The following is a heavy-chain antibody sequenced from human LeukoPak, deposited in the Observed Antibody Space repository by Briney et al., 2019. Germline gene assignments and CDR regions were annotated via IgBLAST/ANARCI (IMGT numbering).Heavy chain of an antibody. CDR2: MSSSGSTI. J-gene: IGHJ4*02. Sequence: PGGSLRLSCAASGFTFSSYEMHWVRQAPGKGLEWVSYMSSSGSTIYYADSVKGRFTISRDNSKNTLSLQMNSLRAEDTAVYYCAKEFSGYAYFDYWGQGTLVTVSS. CDR1: GFTFSSYE. V-gene: IGHV3-48*03. CDR3: AKEFSGYAYFDY. D-gene: IGHD5-12*01.